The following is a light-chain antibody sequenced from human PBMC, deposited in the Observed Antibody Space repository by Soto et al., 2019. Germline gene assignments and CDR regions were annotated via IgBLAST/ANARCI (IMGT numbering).Light chain of an antibody. J-gene: IGKJ1*01. Sequence: EIVMTQSPATLSVSPGERATLSCRASQSVINNLAWYQQKPGQAPRLLIYAVSTRATGIPARFSGSGSGTEFSLPIISLQSEDVAVYYCQQGDNWPWTFGQGTKVEIK. CDR1: QSVINN. CDR3: QQGDNWPWT. CDR2: AVS. V-gene: IGKV3D-15*01.